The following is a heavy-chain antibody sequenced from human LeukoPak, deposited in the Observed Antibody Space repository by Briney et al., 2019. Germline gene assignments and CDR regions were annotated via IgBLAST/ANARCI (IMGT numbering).Heavy chain of an antibody. V-gene: IGHV3-74*01. Sequence: PGGSLRLSCAASGFTFYSFSMHWVRQAPGKGLVWVSRINSDGTSTALADSVKGRFTVTRDNAENTLYLQMNSLRVEDTAVYYCARDRAATDLDFWGQGTLVTVSS. J-gene: IGHJ4*02. D-gene: IGHD6-25*01. CDR1: GFTFYSFS. CDR2: INSDGTST. CDR3: ARDRAATDLDF.